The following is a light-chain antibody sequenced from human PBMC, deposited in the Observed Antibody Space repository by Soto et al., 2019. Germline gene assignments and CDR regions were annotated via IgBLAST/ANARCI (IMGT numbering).Light chain of an antibody. CDR1: QSLLHSNGYTY. J-gene: IGKJ1*01. CDR3: MQALHTTWT. V-gene: IGKV2-28*01. CDR2: LGS. Sequence: DIVMTQSPLSLPVTPGEPASISCRSSQSLLHSNGYTYLDWYLQKPGQSPQLLIYLGSNRASGVPDRFSGSGSGTDFTLKISRVEAEDVGVYYCMQALHTTWTFGQGTKVEIK.